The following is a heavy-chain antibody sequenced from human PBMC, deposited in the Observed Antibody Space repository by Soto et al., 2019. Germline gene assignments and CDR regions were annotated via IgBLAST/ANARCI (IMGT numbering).Heavy chain of an antibody. D-gene: IGHD2-21*02. CDR3: ARERGASSGGGDPRRSDYFDY. Sequence: QVQLVQSGAEVKKPGASVKVSCKASGYTFTSYAMHWVRQAPGQRLEWMGWINAGNGNTKYSQKFQGRVTITRDTSARPAYMELSSLRSEDTAVYYCARERGASSGGGDPRRSDYFDYWGQGTLVTVSS. CDR2: INAGNGNT. V-gene: IGHV1-3*01. CDR1: GYTFTSYA. J-gene: IGHJ4*02.